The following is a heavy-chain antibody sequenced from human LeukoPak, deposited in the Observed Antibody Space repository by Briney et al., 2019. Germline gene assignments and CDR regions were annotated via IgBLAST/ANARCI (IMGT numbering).Heavy chain of an antibody. D-gene: IGHD6-6*01. CDR1: GFTFSSHS. J-gene: IGHJ4*02. Sequence: GGSLRLSCAASGFTFSSHSMNWVRQAPGKGLEWVSSISSSSSYIYYADSVKGRFTISRDNAKNSLYLQMNSLRAEDTAVYYCARALYSSSSFDYWGQGTLVTVSS. CDR3: ARALYSSSSFDY. V-gene: IGHV3-21*01. CDR2: ISSSSSYI.